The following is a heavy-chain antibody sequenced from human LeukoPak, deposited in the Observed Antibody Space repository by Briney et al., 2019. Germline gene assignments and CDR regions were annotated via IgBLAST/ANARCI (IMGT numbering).Heavy chain of an antibody. CDR1: GYTFTGYY. D-gene: IGHD1-26*01. V-gene: IGHV1-46*01. Sequence: ASVKVSCKASGYTFTGYYMHWVRQAPGQGLEWMGIINPSGGSTSYAQKFQGRVTMTRDMSTSTVYMELSSLRSEDTAVYYCARDARIVGATSYFDYWGQGTLVTVSS. CDR3: ARDARIVGATSYFDY. J-gene: IGHJ4*02. CDR2: INPSGGST.